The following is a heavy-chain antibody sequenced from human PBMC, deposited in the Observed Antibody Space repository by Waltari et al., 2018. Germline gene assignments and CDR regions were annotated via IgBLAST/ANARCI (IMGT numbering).Heavy chain of an antibody. D-gene: IGHD2-15*01. CDR2: FIPIFSTA. J-gene: IGHJ3*02. V-gene: IGHV1-69*08. Sequence: QVQLVQSGAEVKKPGSSVKVSCKASGGTFSSYAISWVRQAPGQGLEWMGRFIPIFSTANYAQKFQGRVTITADKSTSTAYMELSSLRSEDTAVYYCARDPRYCSGGSCSNDAFHIWGQGTMVTVSS. CDR3: ARDPRYCSGGSCSNDAFHI. CDR1: GGTFSSYA.